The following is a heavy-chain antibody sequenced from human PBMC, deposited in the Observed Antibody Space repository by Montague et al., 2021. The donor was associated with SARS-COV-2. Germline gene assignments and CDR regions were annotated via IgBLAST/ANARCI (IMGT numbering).Heavy chain of an antibody. Sequence: SETLSLTCAVYGGSFSGYYCYWIRHPPSPGLEWMGEINHSESTNYNPSPPSQVTISVDTSNNQFSLKLTSVTAADTAVSYCASVPSISWYFEYWGQGTLVTVSS. CDR1: GGSFSGYY. CDR3: ASVPSISWYFEY. V-gene: IGHV4-34*01. CDR2: INHSEST. D-gene: IGHD6-13*01. J-gene: IGHJ4*02.